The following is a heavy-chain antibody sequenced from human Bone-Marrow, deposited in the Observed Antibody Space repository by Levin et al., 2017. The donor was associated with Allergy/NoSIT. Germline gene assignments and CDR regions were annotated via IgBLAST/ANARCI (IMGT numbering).Heavy chain of an antibody. J-gene: IGHJ4*02. CDR3: AKGYNCGLGSTRKFDY. V-gene: IGHV3-9*01. CDR1: GFTFDDYA. CDR2: INCDGVLL. Sequence: SLKISCPASGFTFDDYAMHWVRQTPGKGLEWVSGINCDGVLLDYVASVRDRFTISRDNAKNTLYLQMNSLRADDTAFYYCAKGYNCGLGSTRKFDYWGQGTLVTVSS. D-gene: IGHD5-18*01.